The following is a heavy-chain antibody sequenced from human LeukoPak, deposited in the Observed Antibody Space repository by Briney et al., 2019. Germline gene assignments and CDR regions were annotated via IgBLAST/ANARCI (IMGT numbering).Heavy chain of an antibody. V-gene: IGHV1-69*04. CDR2: IIPILGIA. D-gene: IGHD3-9*01. CDR3: ARTLTSTGYPYYYYGMDV. CDR1: GGTFSSYA. J-gene: IGHJ6*02. Sequence: ASVKVSCKASGGTFSSYAISWVRRAPGQGLEWMGRIIPILGIANYAQKFQGRVTITADKSTSTAYMELSSLGSEDTAVYYCARTLTSTGYPYYYYGMDVWGQGTTVTVSS.